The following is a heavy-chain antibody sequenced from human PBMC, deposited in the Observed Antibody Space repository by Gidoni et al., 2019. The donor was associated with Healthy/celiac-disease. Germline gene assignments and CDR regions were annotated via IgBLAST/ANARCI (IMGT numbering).Heavy chain of an antibody. Sequence: VQLVESGGGLVQPGGSLRLSCAASGFTFSSYEMNWVRQAPGKELVWVSYISSSGSTIYYADSVKGRFTISRDNAKNSLYLQMDNLGAEDTAVYYCARDQGGVFDYWDQGTLVTVSS. CDR1: GFTFSSYE. V-gene: IGHV3-48*03. CDR3: ARDQGGVFDY. CDR2: ISSSGSTI. J-gene: IGHJ4*02. D-gene: IGHD3-16*01.